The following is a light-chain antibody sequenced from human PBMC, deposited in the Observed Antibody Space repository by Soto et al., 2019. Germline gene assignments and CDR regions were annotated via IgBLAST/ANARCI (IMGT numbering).Light chain of an antibody. J-gene: IGKJ1*01. CDR3: QQYGRSPT. CDR2: DAS. Sequence: EIVLTQSPGTLSLSPGGRATLSCRASQSVSSNYLAWYQQKLGQAPRLLIYDASRRATGIPDRFSGSGSGTDFTLTISRLEPEDFVVYYCQQYGRSPTFGQGTKV. V-gene: IGKV3-20*01. CDR1: QSVSSNY.